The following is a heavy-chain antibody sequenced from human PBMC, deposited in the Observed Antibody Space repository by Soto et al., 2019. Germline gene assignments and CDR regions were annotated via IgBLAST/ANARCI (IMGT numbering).Heavy chain of an antibody. J-gene: IGHJ4*02. D-gene: IGHD3-3*01. CDR2: IKSKTDGGTT. V-gene: IGHV3-15*01. Sequence: GSLRLSCAASGLTFSKALMSWVRQAPGKGLEWVGRIKSKTDGGTTDYAAPVKGRFTITRDDSKNTLYLQMNSLKTEDTAVYYCTTDALRFLEWLSYWGQGTLVTVSS. CDR3: TTDALRFLEWLSY. CDR1: GLTFSKAL.